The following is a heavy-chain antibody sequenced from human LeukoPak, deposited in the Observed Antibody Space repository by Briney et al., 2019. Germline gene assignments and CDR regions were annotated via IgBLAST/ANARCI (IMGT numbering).Heavy chain of an antibody. J-gene: IGHJ3*02. CDR2: ISSSSSTI. CDR3: ARSASTDMGSAFGI. CDR1: GFTFSSYS. V-gene: IGHV3-48*02. D-gene: IGHD3-9*01. Sequence: GGSLRLSCAASGFTFSSYSMNWVRQAPGKGLEWVSYISSSSSTIYYADSVKGRFTISRDNAKNSLYLQMNSLRDEDTAVYYCARSASTDMGSAFGIWGQGTMVTVSS.